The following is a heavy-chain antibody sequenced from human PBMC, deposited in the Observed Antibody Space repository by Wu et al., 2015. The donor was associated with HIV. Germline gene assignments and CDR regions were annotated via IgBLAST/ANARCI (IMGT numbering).Heavy chain of an antibody. V-gene: IGHV1-2*02. D-gene: IGHD5-24*01. Sequence: QVQLVQSGPEVKXPGASVMVSCKASGYTFIDYYIYWVRQAPGQGLEWMGWINPNRGGTKYAQNFQGRVTMTRDTAVSTAYTELNSVRSDDTAVYYCARLQSLHGLYSNADYWGQGTLVTVSS. CDR3: ARLQSLHGLYSNADY. J-gene: IGHJ4*02. CDR1: GYTFIDYY. CDR2: INPNRGGT.